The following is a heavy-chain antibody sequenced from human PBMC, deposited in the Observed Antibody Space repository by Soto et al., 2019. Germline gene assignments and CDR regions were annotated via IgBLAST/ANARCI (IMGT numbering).Heavy chain of an antibody. V-gene: IGHV4-59*01. J-gene: IGHJ5*02. D-gene: IGHD2-15*01. CDR3: ARDDGRYCSGGSCPFDP. Sequence: PSETLSLTCTVSGGSISSYYWSWIRQPPGKGLEWIGYIYYSGSTNYNPSPKSRVTISVDTSKNQFSLKLSSVTAADTAVYYCARDDGRYCSGGSCPFDPWGQGTLVTVSS. CDR1: GGSISSYY. CDR2: IYYSGST.